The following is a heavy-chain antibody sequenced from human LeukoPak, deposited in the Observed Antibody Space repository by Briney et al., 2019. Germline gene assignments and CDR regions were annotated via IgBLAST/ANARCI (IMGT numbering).Heavy chain of an antibody. V-gene: IGHV3-30*18. Sequence: GGSLRLSCAASGFTFSSYGMHWVRQAPGKGLEWVAVISYDGSNKYYADSMKGRFTISRDNSKNTLYLQMNSLRAEDTAVYYCAKDVRFGELRTHTYGMDVWGQGTTVTVSS. J-gene: IGHJ6*02. CDR3: AKDVRFGELRTHTYGMDV. D-gene: IGHD3-10*01. CDR2: ISYDGSNK. CDR1: GFTFSSYG.